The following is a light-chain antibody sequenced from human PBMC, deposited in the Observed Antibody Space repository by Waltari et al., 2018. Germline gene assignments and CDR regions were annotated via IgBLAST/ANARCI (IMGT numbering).Light chain of an antibody. J-gene: IGLJ3*02. CDR2: EVT. CDR3: TSYAGSNNWV. V-gene: IGLV2-8*01. Sequence: GTSSDVGGFNYVSWFHQHPGKAPKLIIYEVTKRPSGVPDRFSGSRSGNTASLTVSGLQAEDEADYYCTSYAGSNNWVFGGGTKLTVL. CDR1: SSDVGGFNY.